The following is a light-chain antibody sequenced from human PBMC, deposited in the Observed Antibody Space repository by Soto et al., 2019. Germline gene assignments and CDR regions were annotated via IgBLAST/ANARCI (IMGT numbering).Light chain of an antibody. CDR2: GAS. CDR1: ESVSSRY. CDR3: QQDFSLPLFT. V-gene: IGKV3-20*01. J-gene: IGKJ3*01. Sequence: ESVLTQSPGTLSLSPGERATLSCRASESVSSRYLAWYQQKPGQAPRLLIYGASSRATGIPDRFSGSGSGTDFTLTISRLEPEDSAVYYCQQDFSLPLFTFGHGTKVDIK.